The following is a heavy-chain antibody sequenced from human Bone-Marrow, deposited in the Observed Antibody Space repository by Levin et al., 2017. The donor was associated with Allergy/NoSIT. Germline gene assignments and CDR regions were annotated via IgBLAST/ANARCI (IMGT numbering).Heavy chain of an antibody. D-gene: IGHD5-18*01. J-gene: IGHJ4*02. Sequence: SGPTLVKPTQTLTLTCTFSGFSLDTSGMRVSWIRQPPGKALEWLAFIDWDDDKYYNASLKTRLTISKDTSKNQVVLTMTNMAPVDTATYVCARRLGYTSPQAYFDFWGQGTLVTVSS. CDR3: ARRLGYTSPQAYFDF. CDR2: IDWDDDK. V-gene: IGHV2-70*01. CDR1: GFSLDTSGMR.